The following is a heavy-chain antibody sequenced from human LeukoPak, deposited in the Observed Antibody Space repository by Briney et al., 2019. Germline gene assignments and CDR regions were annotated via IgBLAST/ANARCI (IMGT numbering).Heavy chain of an antibody. Sequence: SETLSLTCAVYGGSFSGYYWSWIRQPPGKGLEWIGEINHSGSTNYNPSLKSRITISVDTSKNQFSLKLSSVTAADTAVYYCARASRSWFDPWGQGTLVTVSS. V-gene: IGHV4-34*01. CDR2: INHSGST. CDR3: ARASRSWFDP. J-gene: IGHJ5*02. CDR1: GGSFSGYY.